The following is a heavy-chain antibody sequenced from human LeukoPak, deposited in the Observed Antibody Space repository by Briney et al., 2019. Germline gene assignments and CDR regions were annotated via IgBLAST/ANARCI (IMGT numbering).Heavy chain of an antibody. Sequence: GGSLRLSCAASGFTFISYSMNWVRQAPGKGLEWVSSISSSSSYIYYADSVKGRFTISRDNSKNTLYLQMNSLRAEDTAVYYCARVDPYDSFFGYWGQGTLVTVSS. V-gene: IGHV3-21*04. CDR2: ISSSSSYI. CDR1: GFTFISYS. J-gene: IGHJ4*02. CDR3: ARVDPYDSFFGY. D-gene: IGHD5-12*01.